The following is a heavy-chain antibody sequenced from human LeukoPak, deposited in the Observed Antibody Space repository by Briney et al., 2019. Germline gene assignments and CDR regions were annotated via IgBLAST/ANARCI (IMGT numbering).Heavy chain of an antibody. CDR1: GYTFTSYY. V-gene: IGHV1-46*01. CDR3: ARGISSSAMIVVVIASPLDY. Sequence: GASVKVSCKASGYTFTSYYMHWVRQAPGQGLEWMGIINPSGGSTSYAQKFQGRVTMTRDTSTSTVYMELSSLRSEGTAVYYCARGISSSAMIVVVIASPLDYWGQGTLVTVSS. J-gene: IGHJ4*02. CDR2: INPSGGST. D-gene: IGHD3-22*01.